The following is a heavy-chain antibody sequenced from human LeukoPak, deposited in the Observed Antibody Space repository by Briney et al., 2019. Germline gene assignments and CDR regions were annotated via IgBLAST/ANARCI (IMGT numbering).Heavy chain of an antibody. V-gene: IGHV4-39*07. J-gene: IGHJ4*02. CDR3: ASLLAVSV. CDR2: INHSGST. Sequence: SETLSLTCTVSGGSISSSFCYWSWIRQPPGKGLEWIGEINHSGSTDYNPSLKSRVTISVDTSKNQFSLKLSSVTAADTAVYYCASLLAVSVWGQGTLVTVSS. CDR1: GGSISSSFCY. D-gene: IGHD2-15*01.